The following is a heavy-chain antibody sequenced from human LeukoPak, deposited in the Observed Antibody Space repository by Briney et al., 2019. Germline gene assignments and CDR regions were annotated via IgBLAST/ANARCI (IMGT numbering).Heavy chain of an antibody. Sequence: GGSLRLSCAASGFIYSGSAMLGVRHASGEGVVWVGRIRSRANSYLPAYAAAVTGRFIISRDDSSNTAYLHMNSLTTEDTAVYYCTRHSDTYCSRANCYVDNFYGLDVWGQGTRVTVSS. CDR3: TRHSDTYCSRANCYVDNFYGLDV. V-gene: IGHV3-73*01. CDR1: GFIYSGSA. CDR2: IRSRANSYLP. J-gene: IGHJ6*02. D-gene: IGHD2-2*01.